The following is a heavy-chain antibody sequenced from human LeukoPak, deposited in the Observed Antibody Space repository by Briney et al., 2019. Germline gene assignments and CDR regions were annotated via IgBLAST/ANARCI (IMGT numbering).Heavy chain of an antibody. V-gene: IGHV1-69*05. CDR1: GGTFSSYA. J-gene: IGHJ5*02. CDR2: IIPIFGTA. CDR3: ARGRYYYDSSGYYYWFDP. Sequence: SVKVSCKASGGTFSSYAISWVRQAPGQGLEWMGRIIPIFGTANYAQKFQGRVTITTDESTSTAYMELSSLRSEDTAVYYCARGRYYYDSSGYYYWFDPWGQGTLVTVSS. D-gene: IGHD3-22*01.